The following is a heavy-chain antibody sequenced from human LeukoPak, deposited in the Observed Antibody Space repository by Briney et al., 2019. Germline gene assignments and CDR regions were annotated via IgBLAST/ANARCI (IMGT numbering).Heavy chain of an antibody. CDR2: ISAYNGNT. CDR1: GYTFTSYG. J-gene: IGHJ6*03. V-gene: IGHV1-18*01. D-gene: IGHD2-2*01. CDR3: ARDVRSTYYYYYMDV. Sequence: ASVKVSCKASGYTFTSYGISWVRQAPGQGLAGMGWISAYNGNTNYAQKLQGRVTMTTDTSTSTAYMELRSLRSDDTAVYYCARDVRSTYYYYYMDVWGKGTTVTVSS.